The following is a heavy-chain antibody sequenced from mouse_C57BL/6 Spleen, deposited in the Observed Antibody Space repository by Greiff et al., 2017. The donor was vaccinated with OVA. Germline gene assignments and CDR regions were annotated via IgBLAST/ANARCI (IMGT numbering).Heavy chain of an antibody. CDR3: TCPFTTVVADYAMDY. CDR2: IDPENGDT. Sequence: EVQLQQSGAELVRPGASVKLSCTASGFNIKDDYMHWVKQRPEQGLEWIGWIDPENGDTEYASKFQGKATITDDTSSNTAYLPLSSLTSEDTAVYYCTCPFTTVVADYAMDYWGQGTSVTVSS. J-gene: IGHJ4*01. CDR1: GFNIKDDY. D-gene: IGHD1-1*01. V-gene: IGHV14-4*01.